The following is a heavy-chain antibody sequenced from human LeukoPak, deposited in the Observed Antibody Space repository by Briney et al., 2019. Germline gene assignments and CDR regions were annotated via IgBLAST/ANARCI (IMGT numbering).Heavy chain of an antibody. V-gene: IGHV3-30*02. J-gene: IGHJ6*03. CDR2: IQYDGSNE. Sequence: QPGGSLRLSCAASGFIFSSYEMNWVRQAPGKGLEWVAYIQYDGSNEQYADSVKGRFSISRDSSKNILYLQMNCLRAEDTAVYYCAKDRCSNGIGCYYYYMDVWGKGTTVTISS. D-gene: IGHD2-8*01. CDR3: AKDRCSNGIGCYYYYMDV. CDR1: GFIFSSYE.